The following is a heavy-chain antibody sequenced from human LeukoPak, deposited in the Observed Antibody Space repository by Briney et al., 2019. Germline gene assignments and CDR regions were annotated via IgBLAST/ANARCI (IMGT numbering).Heavy chain of an antibody. Sequence: GGSLRLSCAASGFTFSGYNMNWVRQAPGKGLEWVSSISSSSSYIYYADSVKGRFTISRDNAKNSLYLQMNSLRAEDTAVYYCARDNKYSSGWWGYDYYYMDVWGKGTTVTVSS. V-gene: IGHV3-21*01. CDR1: GFTFSGYN. D-gene: IGHD6-19*01. CDR3: ARDNKYSSGWWGYDYYYMDV. CDR2: ISSSSSYI. J-gene: IGHJ6*03.